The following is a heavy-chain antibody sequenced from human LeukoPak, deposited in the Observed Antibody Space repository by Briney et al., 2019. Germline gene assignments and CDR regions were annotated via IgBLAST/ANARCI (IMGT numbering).Heavy chain of an antibody. D-gene: IGHD2-2*01. J-gene: IGHJ4*02. CDR2: IIGIGGST. Sequence: GGPLRLSCSASGFTFSSYAMSWVRPAPGKGLEWVSAIIGIGGSTYYADSVKGRFTISRDNSKNTLYLQMNSLRAEDTAVYYCAKAPSGYCSSTSCYAVIDYWGQGTLVTVSS. CDR3: AKAPSGYCSSTSCYAVIDY. V-gene: IGHV3-23*01. CDR1: GFTFSSYA.